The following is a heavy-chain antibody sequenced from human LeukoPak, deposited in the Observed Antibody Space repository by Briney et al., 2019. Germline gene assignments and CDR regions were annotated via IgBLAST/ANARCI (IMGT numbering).Heavy chain of an antibody. V-gene: IGHV4-59*01. J-gene: IGHJ5*02. CDR2: IYYSGST. CDR1: GDSISNYY. CDR3: ARGTAVAGT. Sequence: PSETLSLTYTVSGDSISNYYWSWIRQPPGKGLEWIGYIYYSGSTNYNPSLKSRVTISVDTSKNQCSLRLSSVTAADTAVYYCARGTAVAGTWGQGTLVTVSS. D-gene: IGHD6-19*01.